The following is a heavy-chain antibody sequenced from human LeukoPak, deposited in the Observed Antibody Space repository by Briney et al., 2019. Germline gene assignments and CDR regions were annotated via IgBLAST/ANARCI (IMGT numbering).Heavy chain of an antibody. V-gene: IGHV3-74*01. Sequence: PGGSLRLSRAASGFTFSSYWMHWVRQAPGKGLVWVSRINTDGSFTTYADSVQGRFTISRDTAKNTLFLQMNSLRAEDTAVYYCAREARVGGALQYWGQGTLVTVSS. CDR3: AREARVGGALQY. D-gene: IGHD1-26*01. CDR1: GFTFSSYW. J-gene: IGHJ4*02. CDR2: INTDGSFT.